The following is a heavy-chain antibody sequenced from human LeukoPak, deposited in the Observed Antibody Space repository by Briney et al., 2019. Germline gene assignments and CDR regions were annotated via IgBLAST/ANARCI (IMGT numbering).Heavy chain of an antibody. CDR3: ARIAAAAVGGVDY. CDR2: IIPIFGTA. V-gene: IGHV1-69*01. CDR1: GGTFSSYA. Sequence: SVKVSCKASGGTFSSYAISWVRQAPGQGLEWMGGIIPIFGTANYAQKFQGRVTITADESTSTAYMELSSLRSEDTAVYYCARIAAAAVGGVDYWGQGTLVTVSS. J-gene: IGHJ4*02. D-gene: IGHD6-13*01.